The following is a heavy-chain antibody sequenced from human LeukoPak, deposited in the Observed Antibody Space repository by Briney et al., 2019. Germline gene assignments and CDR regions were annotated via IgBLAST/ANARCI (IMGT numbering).Heavy chain of an antibody. J-gene: IGHJ4*02. D-gene: IGHD1-26*01. Sequence: SSETLSLTCSVSGYSISSGNYWGWIRQPPGKTLEWIGSTYHSGSTQLHPSLHSRVTISVDTSKNQFFLNLSSVTATDTAEYYCARGEVGSIGRLGYWGQGILVTVSS. CDR3: ARGEVGSIGRLGY. CDR2: TYHSGST. CDR1: GYSISSGNY. V-gene: IGHV4-38-2*02.